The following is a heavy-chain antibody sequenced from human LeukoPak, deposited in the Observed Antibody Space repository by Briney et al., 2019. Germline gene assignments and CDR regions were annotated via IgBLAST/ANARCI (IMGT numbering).Heavy chain of an antibody. J-gene: IGHJ5*02. CDR3: ARGRGSSSSRRGTYNWFDP. CDR1: GGSISSGGYY. V-gene: IGHV4-31*03. Sequence: SQTLSLTCTVSGGSISSGGYYWSWIRQHPGKGLEWIGYIYYSGSPYYNPSLKSRVTISVDTSKNQFSLKLSSVTAADTAVYYCARGRGSSSSRRGTYNWFDPWGQGTLVTVSS. CDR2: IYYSGSP. D-gene: IGHD6-6*01.